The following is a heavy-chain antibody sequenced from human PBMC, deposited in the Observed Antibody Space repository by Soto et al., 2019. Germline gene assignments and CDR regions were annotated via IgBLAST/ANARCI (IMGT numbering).Heavy chain of an antibody. Sequence: EVRLVESGGGLVKPGESLRLSCAASGFTFRSYSLNWVRQAPGKGLEWVSSISGTSNDIYYADSVKGRFIISRDNARDSLSLQMYSLSAEDTAIYFCATSIAAHLGYYGMDVWGQGTTVTVSS. V-gene: IGHV3-21*01. CDR2: ISGTSNDI. CDR3: ATSIAAHLGYYGMDV. D-gene: IGHD6-6*01. J-gene: IGHJ6*02. CDR1: GFTFRSYS.